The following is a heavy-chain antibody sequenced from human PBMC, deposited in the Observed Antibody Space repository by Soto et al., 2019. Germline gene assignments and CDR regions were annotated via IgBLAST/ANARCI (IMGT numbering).Heavy chain of an antibody. Sequence: ASVKVSCKASGYTFTGYYMHWVRQAPGQGLEWMGWINPNSGGTNYAQKFQGRVTMTRDTSISTAYMELSRLRSDDTAVYYCARGEDIVVVPAAASTYYYYYGMDVWGPGTTVTVSS. J-gene: IGHJ6*02. D-gene: IGHD2-2*01. CDR1: GYTFTGYY. CDR3: ARGEDIVVVPAAASTYYYYYGMDV. CDR2: INPNSGGT. V-gene: IGHV1-2*02.